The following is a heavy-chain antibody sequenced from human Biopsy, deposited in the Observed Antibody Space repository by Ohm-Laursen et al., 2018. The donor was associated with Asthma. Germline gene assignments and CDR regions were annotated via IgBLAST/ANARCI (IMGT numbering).Heavy chain of an antibody. CDR1: CYPFTNYY. CDR3: ARDRDSRQWLILDY. J-gene: IGHJ4*02. D-gene: IGHD6-19*01. V-gene: IGHV1-46*01. CDR2: VNPRGGST. Sequence: ASVKVSCKALCYPFTNYYMHWIRHVPGVGLEWLGLVNPRGGSTSYAQKFQDRVTMTWDTSTSTVCMDLRSLRSEDSAVYYCARDRDSRQWLILDYWGPGTLVTVSS.